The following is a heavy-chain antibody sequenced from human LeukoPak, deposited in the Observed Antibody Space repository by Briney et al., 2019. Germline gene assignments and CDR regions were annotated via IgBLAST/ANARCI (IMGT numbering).Heavy chain of an antibody. CDR2: IYTSGST. CDR3: ARHSKQLAPDY. J-gene: IGHJ4*02. V-gene: IGHV4-61*09. D-gene: IGHD6-6*01. CDR1: GGSISSGGYY. Sequence: SQTLSLTCTVSGGSISSGGYYWSWIRQPPGKGLEWIGYIYTSGSTNYNPSLKSRVTISVDTSKNQFSLKLSSVTAADTAVYYCARHSKQLAPDYWGQGTLVTVSS.